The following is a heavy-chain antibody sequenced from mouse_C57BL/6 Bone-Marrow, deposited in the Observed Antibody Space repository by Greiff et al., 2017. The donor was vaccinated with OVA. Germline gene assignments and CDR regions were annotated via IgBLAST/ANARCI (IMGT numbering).Heavy chain of an antibody. J-gene: IGHJ4*01. D-gene: IGHD2-3*01. V-gene: IGHV5-9-1*02. Sequence: EVKLEESGEGLVKPGGSLKLSCAASGFTFSSYAMSWVRQTPEKSLEWVAYISSGGDYIYYADTVKGRFTISRDNARNTLYLQMSSLKSEDTAMYYCTRDGDLREYYAMDYWGQGTSVTVSS. CDR1: GFTFSSYA. CDR3: TRDGDLREYYAMDY. CDR2: ISSGGDYI.